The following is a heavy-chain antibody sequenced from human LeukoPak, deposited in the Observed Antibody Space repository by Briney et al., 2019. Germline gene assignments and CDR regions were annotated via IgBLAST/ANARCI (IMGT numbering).Heavy chain of an antibody. Sequence: SETLSLTCAVYGGSFSGYYWSWIRQPPGKGLEWIGEINHSGSTNYNPSLKSRVTISVDTSKNQFSLKLSSVTAADTAVYYCASLQSKYCSGGSCYTKNVLYFDYWGQGTLVTVSS. J-gene: IGHJ4*02. D-gene: IGHD2-15*01. CDR2: INHSGST. CDR1: GGSFSGYY. CDR3: ASLQSKYCSGGSCYTKNVLYFDY. V-gene: IGHV4-34*01.